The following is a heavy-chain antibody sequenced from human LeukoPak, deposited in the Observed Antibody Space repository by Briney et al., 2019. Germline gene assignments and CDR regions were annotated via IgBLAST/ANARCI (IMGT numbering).Heavy chain of an antibody. CDR3: ARVRDGYKNLDDAFDI. Sequence: SVKVSCKASGGTFSSYAISWVRQAPGQGLEWMGRIIPILGIANYAQKFQGRVTITADKSTSTAYMELSSLRSEDTAVYYCARVRDGYKNLDDAFDIWGQGTMVTVSS. V-gene: IGHV1-69*04. D-gene: IGHD5-24*01. CDR1: GGTFSSYA. CDR2: IIPILGIA. J-gene: IGHJ3*02.